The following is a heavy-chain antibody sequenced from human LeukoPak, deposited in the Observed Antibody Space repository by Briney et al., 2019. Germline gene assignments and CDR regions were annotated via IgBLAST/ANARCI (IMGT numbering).Heavy chain of an antibody. D-gene: IGHD1-26*01. CDR1: GGSFSGYY. CDR3: ARLGSPYYYFDY. Sequence: SETLSLTCAVYGGSFSGYYWSWIRQPPGKGLEWIGEINHSGSTNYNPSLKSRVTISVDTSKNQFSLKLSSVTAADTAVYYCARLGSPYYYFDYWGQGTLVTVSS. CDR2: INHSGST. V-gene: IGHV4-34*01. J-gene: IGHJ4*02.